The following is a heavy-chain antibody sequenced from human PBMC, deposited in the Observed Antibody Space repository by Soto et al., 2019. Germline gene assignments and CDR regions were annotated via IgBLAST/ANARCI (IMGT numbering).Heavy chain of an antibody. Sequence: SETLSLTCTGSCVSISSSYWSWIRQPPGKGLEWIGYIYYSGNTYYNPSLESRVTISADTSKNQFSLKLSSVTAADTAVYYCARERYLTATDSAFDIWGQGTMVTVSS. V-gene: IGHV4-59*01. CDR1: CVSISSSY. CDR3: ARERYLTATDSAFDI. J-gene: IGHJ3*02. D-gene: IGHD1-20*01. CDR2: IYYSGNT.